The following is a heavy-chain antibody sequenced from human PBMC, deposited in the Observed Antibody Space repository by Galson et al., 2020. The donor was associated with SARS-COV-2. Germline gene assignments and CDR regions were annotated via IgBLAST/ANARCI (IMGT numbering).Heavy chain of an antibody. CDR2: INHSGST. Sequence: SETLSLTCAVYGGSFSGYYWSWIRQPPGKGLEWIGEINHSGSTNYNPSLKSRVTISVDTSKNQFSLKLSSVTAADTAVYYCARGLLWTTVTPTWFDPWGQGTLVTVSS. CDR1: GGSFSGYY. CDR3: ARGLLWTTVTPTWFDP. V-gene: IGHV4-34*01. J-gene: IGHJ5*02. D-gene: IGHD4-17*01.